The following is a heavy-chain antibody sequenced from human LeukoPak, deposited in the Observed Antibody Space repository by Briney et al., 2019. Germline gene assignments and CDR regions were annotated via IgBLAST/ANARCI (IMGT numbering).Heavy chain of an antibody. CDR3: AKWGDYDILSGYHDSDY. Sequence: GASLRLSCAASGFTFSNYAMSWVRQAPGKGLEWVSAIVGSGGSTYYADSVKGRFTISRDNPKNTLYLQMNSLRAEDTAVYYCAKWGDYDILSGYHDSDYWGQGTLVTVSS. V-gene: IGHV3-23*01. CDR2: IVGSGGST. CDR1: GFTFSNYA. J-gene: IGHJ4*02. D-gene: IGHD3-9*01.